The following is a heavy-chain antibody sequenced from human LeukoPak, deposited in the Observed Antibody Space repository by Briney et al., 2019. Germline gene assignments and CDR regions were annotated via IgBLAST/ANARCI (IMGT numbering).Heavy chain of an antibody. CDR3: GRGLAAASWAAGF. V-gene: IGHV3-30*01. D-gene: IGHD3-16*01. Sequence: QPGRSLRLSCETSGFTFSDYSIHWVRQAPGQGLEWLALISPDGISQHYADSVKGRFFLSRDNSQNTLSLQMNGLRVEDTAVYFCGRGLAAASWAAGFWGQGVQVTVSS. J-gene: IGHJ4*02. CDR2: ISPDGISQ. CDR1: GFTFSDYS.